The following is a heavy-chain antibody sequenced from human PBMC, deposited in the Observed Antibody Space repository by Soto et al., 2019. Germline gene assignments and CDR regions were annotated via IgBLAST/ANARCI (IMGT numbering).Heavy chain of an antibody. D-gene: IGHD5-12*01. CDR3: SKDATQYYYYYMHV. CDR1: GFTFDDYA. V-gene: IGHV3-9*01. J-gene: IGHJ6*03. Sequence: EVQLVDSGGGLVQPGRSLRLSCAASGFTFDDYAMHWVRQAPGKGLEWVSGFSWNSGSIGYADSVKVRFTISRDNAKNSLYLQMNSLSAEDTALYYCSKDATQYYYYYMHVWGKGTTVTVSS. CDR2: FSWNSGSI.